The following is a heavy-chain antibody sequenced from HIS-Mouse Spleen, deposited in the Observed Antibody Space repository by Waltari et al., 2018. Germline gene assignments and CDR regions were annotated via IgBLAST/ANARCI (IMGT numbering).Heavy chain of an antibody. Sequence: QLQLQESGPGLVKPSETLSLTYTVSGGPISRSSYYRGWTRQPPGKALEWMGSIYYSGSTYYNPSLKSRVTISVDTSKNQFSLKLSSVTAADTAVYYCAREIPYSSSWYDWYFDLWGRGTLVTVSS. J-gene: IGHJ2*01. CDR3: AREIPYSSSWYDWYFDL. V-gene: IGHV4-39*07. CDR1: GGPISRSSYY. D-gene: IGHD6-13*01. CDR2: IYYSGST.